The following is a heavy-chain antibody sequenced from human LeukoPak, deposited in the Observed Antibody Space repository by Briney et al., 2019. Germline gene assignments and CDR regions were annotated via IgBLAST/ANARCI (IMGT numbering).Heavy chain of an antibody. D-gene: IGHD3-22*01. V-gene: IGHV3-23*01. CDR3: ANDVLLGGYSRGTGSWFDP. CDR2: ICASGGST. J-gene: IGHJ5*02. CDR1: GFTFSSYA. Sequence: GGSLRLSCAASGFTFSSYAMRWVRQAPGKGLEWVSAICASGGSTYYADSVKGRFTISRDNSKNTLYLQMNSLRAEDTAVYYCANDVLLGGYSRGTGSWFDPWGQGTLVTVSS.